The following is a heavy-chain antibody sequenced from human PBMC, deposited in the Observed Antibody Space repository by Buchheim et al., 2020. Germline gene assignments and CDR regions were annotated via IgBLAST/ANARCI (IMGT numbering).Heavy chain of an antibody. J-gene: IGHJ6*02. Sequence: QVQLVESGGGVVQPGRSLRLSCAASGFTFSSYGMHWVRQAPGKGLEWVAVISYDGSNKYYADSVKGRFTISRDNSKNTLFLQMNSLRAEDTAVYYCAKGFSYALYYYGMDVGGQGTT. CDR3: AKGFSYALYYYGMDV. CDR1: GFTFSSYG. D-gene: IGHD3-16*01. CDR2: ISYDGSNK. V-gene: IGHV3-30*18.